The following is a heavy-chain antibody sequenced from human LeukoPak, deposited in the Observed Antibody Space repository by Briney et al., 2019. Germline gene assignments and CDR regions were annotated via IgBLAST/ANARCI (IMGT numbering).Heavy chain of an antibody. CDR3: ARSDCSGGSCYYYFDY. D-gene: IGHD2-15*01. J-gene: IGHJ4*02. V-gene: IGHV4-59*01. CDR1: GGSISSYY. Sequence: SETLSLTCTVSGGSISSYYWSWIRQPPGKGLEWIGYIYYSGSTNYNPSLKSRVTISVDTSKNQFSLKLSSVTAADTAVYYCARSDCSGGSCYYYFDYWGQGTLVTVSS. CDR2: IYYSGST.